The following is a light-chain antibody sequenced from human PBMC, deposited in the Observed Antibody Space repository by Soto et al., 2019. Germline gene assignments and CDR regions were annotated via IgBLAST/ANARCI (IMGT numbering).Light chain of an antibody. V-gene: IGKV1-5*01. CDR3: QQYNSYWT. CDR2: DAS. J-gene: IGKJ1*01. CDR1: QSISSW. Sequence: GDRVTITCRASQSISSWLAWYQQKPGKAPKLLIYDASSLESGVPSRFSGSGSGTEFTLTISSLQPDDFATYYCQQYNSYWTFGQWTKVDI.